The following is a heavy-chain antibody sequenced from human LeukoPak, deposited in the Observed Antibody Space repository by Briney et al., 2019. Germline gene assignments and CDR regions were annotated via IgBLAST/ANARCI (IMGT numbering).Heavy chain of an antibody. CDR3: AREHSSSWYGAFDI. CDR1: GFTFSSYG. Sequence: GGSLRLSCAASGFTFSSYGMHWVRQAPGKGLEWVAFIRYDGSNKYYADSVKGRFTISRDNSKNTLYLQMNSLRAEDTAVYYCAREHSSSWYGAFDIWGQGTMVTVSS. CDR2: IRYDGSNK. J-gene: IGHJ3*02. D-gene: IGHD6-13*01. V-gene: IGHV3-30*02.